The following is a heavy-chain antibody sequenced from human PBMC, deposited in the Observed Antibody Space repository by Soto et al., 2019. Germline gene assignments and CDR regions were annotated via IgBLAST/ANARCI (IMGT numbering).Heavy chain of an antibody. Sequence: PSETLSLTCNVSGGSITSYYWSWIRQPPGKRLEWIGFIHHSGSTTYNPSLKSRVTISIDTSSNQSSLGLTSVTAADTAVYYCASHASVTAAFDSWGQGTLVTVSS. V-gene: IGHV4-59*08. J-gene: IGHJ4*02. CDR3: ASHASVTAAFDS. CDR2: IHHSGST. CDR1: GGSITSYY. D-gene: IGHD2-2*01.